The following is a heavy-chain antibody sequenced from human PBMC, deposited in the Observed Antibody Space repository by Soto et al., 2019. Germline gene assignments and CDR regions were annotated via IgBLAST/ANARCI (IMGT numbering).Heavy chain of an antibody. CDR3: AHKGDCSGGSCYSGGVFDI. D-gene: IGHD2-15*01. V-gene: IGHV2-5*02. Sequence: SGPTLVNPTQTLTLTCTFSGFSLSTSGVGVGWIRQPPGKALEWLALIYWDDDKRYSPSLKSRLTITKDTSKNQVVLTMTNMDPVDTATYYCAHKGDCSGGSCYSGGVFDIWGQGTMVTVSS. J-gene: IGHJ3*02. CDR2: IYWDDDK. CDR1: GFSLSTSGVG.